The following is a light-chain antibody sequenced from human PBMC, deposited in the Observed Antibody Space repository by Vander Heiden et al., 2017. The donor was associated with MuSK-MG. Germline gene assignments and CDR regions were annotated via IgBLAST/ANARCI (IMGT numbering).Light chain of an antibody. CDR1: DSDIGALDY. V-gene: IGLV2-14*03. Sequence: QSALTQPASLSGSPGQSITISCTGTDSDIGALDYVSWYQQHPGRAPKLLIFDVHSRPSGVSDRFSGSKSVNTASLTISGLQPDDEAIYYCASYSIDTTLVFGGGTEVAVL. CDR3: ASYSIDTTLV. CDR2: DVH. J-gene: IGLJ2*01.